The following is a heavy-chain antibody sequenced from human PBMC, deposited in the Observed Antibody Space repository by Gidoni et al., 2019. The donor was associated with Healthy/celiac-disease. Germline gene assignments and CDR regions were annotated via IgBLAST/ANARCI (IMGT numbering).Heavy chain of an antibody. J-gene: IGHJ4*02. CDR3: AKDNWVVGATNYDY. Sequence: EVQLLESGGGLVQPGGSLRLSCAASGFTFSSYAMSWVRQAPGKGLEWVSAISGSGGSTYDADSVKGRFTISRDNSKNTLYLQMNSLRAEDTAVYYCAKDNWVVGATNYDYWGQGTLVTVSS. CDR1: GFTFSSYA. V-gene: IGHV3-23*01. CDR2: ISGSGGST. D-gene: IGHD1-26*01.